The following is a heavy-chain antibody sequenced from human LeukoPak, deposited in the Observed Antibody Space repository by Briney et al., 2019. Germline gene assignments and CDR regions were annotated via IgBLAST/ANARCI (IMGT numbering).Heavy chain of an antibody. CDR1: GYTFTGYY. CDR3: ARDFPGTTVAFDY. D-gene: IGHD1-1*01. Sequence: ASVKVSCKASGYTFTGYYMHWVRQAPGQGLEWMGWINPNSGGTNYAQKFQGRVTMTRDTSISTAYMELSRLGSDDTAVYYWARDFPGTTVAFDYWGQGTLVTVSS. CDR2: INPNSGGT. V-gene: IGHV1-2*02. J-gene: IGHJ4*02.